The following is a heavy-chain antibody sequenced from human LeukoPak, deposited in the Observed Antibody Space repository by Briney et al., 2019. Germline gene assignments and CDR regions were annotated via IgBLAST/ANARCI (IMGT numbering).Heavy chain of an antibody. V-gene: IGHV3-21*01. Sequence: GSLRLSCAASGFTFSTYSMNWVRQAPGKGLEWVSSISSSSSYIYYADSVKGRFTISRDNAKNSLFLQMNSLRAEDTAVYYCARAAQYYDSSGYYHWGQGTLVTVSS. CDR3: ARAAQYYDSSGYYH. CDR2: ISSSSSYI. CDR1: GFTFSTYS. D-gene: IGHD3-22*01. J-gene: IGHJ5*02.